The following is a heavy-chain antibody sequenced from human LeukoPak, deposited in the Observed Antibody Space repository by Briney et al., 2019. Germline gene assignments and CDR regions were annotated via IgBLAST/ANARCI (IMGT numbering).Heavy chain of an antibody. Sequence: PGGSLRLSCAASGFTFSSYSMNWVRRGPGKGLEWVSSISSNSSYIYYADSVKGRFTISRDNAKNSLFLQMNSLRAEDTAVYYCAREGGSNNYHFDYWGQGTLVTVSS. J-gene: IGHJ4*02. CDR2: ISSNSSYI. CDR1: GFTFSSYS. V-gene: IGHV3-21*01. CDR3: AREGGSNNYHFDY. D-gene: IGHD4-11*01.